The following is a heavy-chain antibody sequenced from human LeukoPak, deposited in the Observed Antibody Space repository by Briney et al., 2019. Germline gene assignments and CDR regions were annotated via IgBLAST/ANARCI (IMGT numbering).Heavy chain of an antibody. Sequence: GGSLRLSCAASGFIFSRYGMSWVRQAPGKGLEWVSTISGSGGTTYYGDSAKGRFTIPRDNSKNTLYLQMNSLRAEDTAVYYCAKDLDGGSRYYYYYMDVWGKGTTVTVSS. CDR2: ISGSGGTT. J-gene: IGHJ6*03. CDR3: AKDLDGGSRYYYYYMDV. D-gene: IGHD4-23*01. V-gene: IGHV3-23*01. CDR1: GFIFSRYG.